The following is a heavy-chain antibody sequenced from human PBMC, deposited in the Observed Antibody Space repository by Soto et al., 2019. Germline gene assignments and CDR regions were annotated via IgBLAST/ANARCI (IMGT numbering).Heavy chain of an antibody. D-gene: IGHD6-19*01. CDR2: INAGNGNT. CDR3: ARVAGSGSLFIYYYYGMDV. V-gene: IGHV1-3*01. Sequence: ASVKVSCKASGYTFTSYAMHWVRQAPGQRLEWMGWINAGNGNTKYSQKFQGRVTITRDTSASTAYMELSSLRSEDTAVYYCARVAGSGSLFIYYYYGMDVWGQGTTVTVSS. CDR1: GYTFTSYA. J-gene: IGHJ6*02.